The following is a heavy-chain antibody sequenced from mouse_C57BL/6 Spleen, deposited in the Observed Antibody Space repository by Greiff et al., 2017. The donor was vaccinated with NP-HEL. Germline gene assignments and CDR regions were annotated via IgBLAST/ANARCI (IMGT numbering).Heavy chain of an antibody. Sequence: EVQVVESGGGLVKPGGSLKLSCAASGFTFSDYGMHWVRQAPEKGLEWVAYISSGSSTIYYADTVKGRFTISRDNAKNTLFLQMTSLRSEDTAMYYCARPRDYYGSMDWYFDVWGTGTTVTVSS. CDR1: GFTFSDYG. D-gene: IGHD1-1*01. CDR3: ARPRDYYGSMDWYFDV. J-gene: IGHJ1*03. CDR2: ISSGSSTI. V-gene: IGHV5-17*01.